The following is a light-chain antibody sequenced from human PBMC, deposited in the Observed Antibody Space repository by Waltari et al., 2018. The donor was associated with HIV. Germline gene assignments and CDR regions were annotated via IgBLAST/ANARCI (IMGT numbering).Light chain of an antibody. J-gene: IGLJ2*01. CDR2: NNN. CDR3: AAWDDRLNGLV. CDR1: SSNIGSNS. V-gene: IGLV1-44*01. Sequence: QSVLTQPPSTSGTPGQRVTISCSGGSSNIGSNSVNWYQQFPGTAHKLLIHNNNQRPSGVPDQFSGSKSGTSASLSISGLQSEDEAHYYCAAWDDRLNGLVFGGGTKLTVL.